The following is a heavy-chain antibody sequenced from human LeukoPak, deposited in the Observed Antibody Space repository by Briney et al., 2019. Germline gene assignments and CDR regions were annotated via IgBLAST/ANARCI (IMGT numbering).Heavy chain of an antibody. J-gene: IGHJ4*02. V-gene: IGHV3-48*01. CDR2: ISSSSSTI. Sequence: GGSLRLSCAASGFTFSRYSMNWVRQAPGKGLEWVSYISSSSSTIYYADSVKGRFAISRDNAKNSLYLQMNSLRAEDTAVYYCQGTTSNIDYWGQGTLVTVSS. CDR1: GFTFSRYS. CDR3: QGTTSNIDY. D-gene: IGHD4-17*01.